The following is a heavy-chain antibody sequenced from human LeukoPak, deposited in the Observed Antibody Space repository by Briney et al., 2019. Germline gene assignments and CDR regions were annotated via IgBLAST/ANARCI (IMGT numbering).Heavy chain of an antibody. D-gene: IGHD1-26*01. Sequence: SETLSLTCTVSGGSVNSGSYYWNWIRQPPGKGLEWIGYIYYSGSTNYNPSLKSRVTISVDTSKNQFLLKLSSVTAADTAVYYCARAAYSGSYHSDYWGQGTLVTVSS. J-gene: IGHJ4*02. CDR1: GGSVNSGSYY. CDR3: ARAAYSGSYHSDY. CDR2: IYYSGST. V-gene: IGHV4-61*01.